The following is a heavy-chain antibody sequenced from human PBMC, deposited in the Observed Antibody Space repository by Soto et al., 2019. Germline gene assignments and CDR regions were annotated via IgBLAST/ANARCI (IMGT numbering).Heavy chain of an antibody. CDR2: INIDGTTT. V-gene: IGHV3-74*01. J-gene: IGHJ4*02. Sequence: EVQLVESGGGLVQLGGSLRLSCAASGFTFSSYWMHWVRQAPGEGLVWVSRINIDGTTTSYADSVKGRFSISRDNAKNTVYLQMNSLRAEDTAVYYCSTVASGYYGVWNYWGQGTLVTVSS. CDR3: STVASGYYGVWNY. CDR1: GFTFSSYW. D-gene: IGHD3-10*01.